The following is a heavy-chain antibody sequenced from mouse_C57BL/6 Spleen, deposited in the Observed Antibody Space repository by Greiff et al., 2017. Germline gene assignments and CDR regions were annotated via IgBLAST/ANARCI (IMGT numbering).Heavy chain of an antibody. J-gene: IGHJ1*03. CDR2: ISDGGSYT. CDR3: ARELRPYWYFDV. D-gene: IGHD1-2*01. CDR1: GFTFSSYA. V-gene: IGHV5-4*01. Sequence: EVKLMESGGGLVKPGGSLKLSCAASGFTFSSYAMSWVRQTPEKRLEWVATISDGGSYTYYPDNVKGRFTISRDNAKNNLYLQMSHLKSEDTAMYYCARELRPYWYFDVWGTGTTVTVSS.